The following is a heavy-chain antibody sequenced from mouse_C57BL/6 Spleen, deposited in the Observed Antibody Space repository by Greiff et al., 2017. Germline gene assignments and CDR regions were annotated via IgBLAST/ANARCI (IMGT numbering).Heavy chain of an antibody. J-gene: IGHJ3*01. D-gene: IGHD2-2*01. V-gene: IGHV1-72*01. CDR1: GYTFTSYW. CDR2: IDPTSGGT. CDR3: AREEGYDVPPPWFAY. Sequence: QVQLQQPGAELVKPGASVKLSCKASGYTFTSYWMHWVKQRPGRGLEWIGRIDPTSGGTKYNEKFKSKATLTVDKPSSTAYMQLSSLTSEDSAVYYCAREEGYDVPPPWFAYWGQGTLVTVSA.